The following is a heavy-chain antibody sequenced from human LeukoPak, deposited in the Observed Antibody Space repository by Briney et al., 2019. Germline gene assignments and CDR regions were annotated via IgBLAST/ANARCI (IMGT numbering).Heavy chain of an antibody. J-gene: IGHJ4*02. CDR2: ISYVGRIK. D-gene: IGHD4-23*01. CDR1: GFTFSSYA. CDR3: AREGRWTDGNGPFDY. V-gene: IGHV3-30-3*01. Sequence: GRSLRLSCAAYGFTFSSYAMRWVRQAPGKGLEWVAVISYVGRIKSYSHSVQVRFPISRDNSKNTLYLQMTSLRAEDTALFYCAREGRWTDGNGPFDYWGQGTLVTVSS.